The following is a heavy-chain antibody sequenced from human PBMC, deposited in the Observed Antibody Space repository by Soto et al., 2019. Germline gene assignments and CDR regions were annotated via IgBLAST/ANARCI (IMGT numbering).Heavy chain of an antibody. V-gene: IGHV4-4*02. J-gene: IGHJ4*02. CDR3: ARDRPSYGRNFDY. CDR2: IYHSGRT. CDR1: GGSVSSDYW. D-gene: IGHD1-26*01. Sequence: QVQLQESGPGVVKPSGTLSLICAVSGGSVSSDYWWSWVRLPPGKGREWIGEIYHSGRTNYNPSLKSRVTISLDKSKNQLSLILNSVTAADTSVYYCARDRPSYGRNFDYWGQGTLVTVSS.